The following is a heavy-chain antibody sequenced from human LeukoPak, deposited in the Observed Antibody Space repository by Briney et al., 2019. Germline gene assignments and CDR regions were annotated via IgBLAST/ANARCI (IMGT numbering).Heavy chain of an antibody. CDR1: GFTFSSYA. V-gene: IGHV3-64*01. D-gene: IGHD5-18*01. Sequence: GGSLRLSCAASGFTFSSYAMHWVRQAPGKGLEYVSAISSNGGSTYYANSVKGRFTISRDNSKNTLYLQMGSLRAEDMTVYYRARDADTAMVIDGVLGYWGQGTLVTVSS. J-gene: IGHJ4*02. CDR2: ISSNGGST. CDR3: ARDADTAMVIDGVLGY.